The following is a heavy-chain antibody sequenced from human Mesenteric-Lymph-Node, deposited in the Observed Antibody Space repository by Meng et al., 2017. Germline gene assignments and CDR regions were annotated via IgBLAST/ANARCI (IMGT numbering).Heavy chain of an antibody. V-gene: IGHV4-61*01. CDR1: GGSVSSGSYY. J-gene: IGHJ4*02. CDR3: ARGQYY. CDR2: IYYSGST. Sequence: QVQLQESGPGLVRPSETLSLTCTVSGGSVSSGSYYWSWIRQPPGKGLEWIGYIYYSGSTNYNPSLKSRVTISVDTSKNQFSLMLSSVTAADTAVYYCARGQYYWGQGTLVTVSS.